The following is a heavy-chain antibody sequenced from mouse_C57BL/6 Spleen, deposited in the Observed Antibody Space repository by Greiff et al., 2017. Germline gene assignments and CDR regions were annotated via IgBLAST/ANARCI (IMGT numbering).Heavy chain of an antibody. CDR3: ARDDYDEFAD. CDR2: IDPNGGGT. Sequence: QVQLQQSGAELVKPGASVKLSCKASGYTFTSYWMSWVQQRPGRGLEWIGRIDPNGGGTKYNEKFKSQATLTVDNPSSIAYMQLSSLPSEYSAVYYCARDDYDEFADWGKGTLVTVSA. CDR1: GYTFTSYW. V-gene: IGHV1-72*01. D-gene: IGHD2-4*01. J-gene: IGHJ3*01.